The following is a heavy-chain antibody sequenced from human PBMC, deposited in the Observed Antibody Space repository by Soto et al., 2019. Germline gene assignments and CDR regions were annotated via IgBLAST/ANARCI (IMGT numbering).Heavy chain of an antibody. D-gene: IGHD6-6*01. V-gene: IGHV4-4*02. CDR2: IHHSRGT. Sequence: SDTLSLTCAVSGVSISSNNWWTWVRQPPGKGLEWIGEIHHSRGTNYSPSLKSRVTISVDKSKNQFSLKLSSVTAADTAIYYCASRIETRPYWGPGTLVTVS. CDR3: ASRIETRPY. CDR1: GVSISSNNW. J-gene: IGHJ4*02.